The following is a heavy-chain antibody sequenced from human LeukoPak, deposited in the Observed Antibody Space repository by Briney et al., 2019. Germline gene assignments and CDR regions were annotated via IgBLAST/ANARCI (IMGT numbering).Heavy chain of an antibody. CDR3: AREPLDPYYFDY. Sequence: SETLSLTCAVHGGSFSGYYWSWIRQPPGKGLEWIGEINHSGSTNYNPSLKSRVTISVDTSKNQFSLKLSSVTAADTAVYYCAREPLDPYYFDYWGQGTLVTVSS. V-gene: IGHV4-34*01. CDR1: GGSFSGYY. D-gene: IGHD1-1*01. J-gene: IGHJ4*02. CDR2: INHSGST.